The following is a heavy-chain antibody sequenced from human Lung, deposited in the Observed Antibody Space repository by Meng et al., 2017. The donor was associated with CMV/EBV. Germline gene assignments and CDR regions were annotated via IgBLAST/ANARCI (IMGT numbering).Heavy chain of an antibody. CDR2: ISGGSDYM. CDR3: TKDRGLASGWFIH. Sequence: GESXKISXVASGFTFSSYTMNWVRQAPGKGLEWVSSISGGSDYMYYADSMKGRVTISRDNAKNSLFLQLNSLRAEDTAVYYCTKDRGLASGWFIHWGQGTLVTVSS. CDR1: GFTFSSYT. D-gene: IGHD6-13*01. J-gene: IGHJ4*02. V-gene: IGHV3-21*01.